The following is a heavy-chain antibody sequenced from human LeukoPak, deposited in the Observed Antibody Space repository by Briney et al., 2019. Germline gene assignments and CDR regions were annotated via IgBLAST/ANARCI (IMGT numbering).Heavy chain of an antibody. Sequence: GGSLRLSCAASGFTFSSYSMNWVRQAPGKGLEWVSSISSSSSYIYYADSVKGRFTISRDNSKNTLYLQMNSLRAEDTAVYYCAKDLERGSLIDYWGQGTLVTVSS. D-gene: IGHD1-26*01. CDR3: AKDLERGSLIDY. J-gene: IGHJ4*02. CDR1: GFTFSSYS. CDR2: ISSSSSYI. V-gene: IGHV3-21*01.